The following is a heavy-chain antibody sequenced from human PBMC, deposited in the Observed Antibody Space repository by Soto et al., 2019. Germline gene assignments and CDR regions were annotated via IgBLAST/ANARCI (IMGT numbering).Heavy chain of an antibody. CDR2: INHSGST. CDR1: GGSFSGYY. J-gene: IGHJ4*02. CDR3: ARRPSANADKWNSTSCYGVVVAASDDVFDY. D-gene: IGHD2-2*01. V-gene: IGHV4-34*01. Sequence: SETLSLTCAVYGGSFSGYYWSWIRQPPGKGLEWIGEINHSGSTNYNPSLKSRVTISVDTSKKQFSLKLGSVTAADTAVDYRARRPSANADKWNSTSCYGVVVAASDDVFDYWGQGTLVTVSS.